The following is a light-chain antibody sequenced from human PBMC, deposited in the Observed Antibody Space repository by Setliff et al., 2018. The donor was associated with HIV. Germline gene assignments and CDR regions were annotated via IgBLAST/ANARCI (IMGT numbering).Light chain of an antibody. Sequence: QSVLTQPASVSGSLGQSITISCSGTSSDIGRFQLVSWYQQHPGKAPKLLIYEVGKRPSGVSSRFSGSKSGNTASLTISGLQAQDEADYYCSSYTSSSTYVFGSGTQLTVL. CDR3: SSYTSSSTYV. CDR1: SSDIGRFQL. J-gene: IGLJ7*01. CDR2: EVG. V-gene: IGLV2-14*02.